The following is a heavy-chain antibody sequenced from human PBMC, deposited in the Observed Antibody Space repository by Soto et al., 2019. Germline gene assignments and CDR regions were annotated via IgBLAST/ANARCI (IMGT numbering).Heavy chain of an antibody. J-gene: IGHJ4*02. D-gene: IGHD1-26*01. Sequence: QVQLVQSGAEMKRPGASVRVSCNASAYTFTTYFIHWVRQAPGQGLEWMAVINPRDGSTTYAQKFQRRVTMIRDTSTSTVYLELGSLTSEDTAVYFCTRDLGGSYFDNWGQGTLVTVSS. CDR1: AYTFTTYF. V-gene: IGHV1-46*03. CDR3: TRDLGGSYFDN. CDR2: INPRDGST.